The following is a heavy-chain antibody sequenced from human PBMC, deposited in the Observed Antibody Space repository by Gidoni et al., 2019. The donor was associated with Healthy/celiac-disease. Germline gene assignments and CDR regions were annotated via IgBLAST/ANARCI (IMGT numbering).Heavy chain of an antibody. CDR1: GYSFTSYW. J-gene: IGHJ3*02. CDR2: ISPGDSDT. D-gene: IGHD1-26*01. V-gene: IGHV5-51*03. Sequence: EVQLVQSGAEVKKPGESLTISCKGSGYSFTSYWIGWVRQMPGKGLEWMGIISPGDSDTRYSPSFQGQVTISADKSISTAYLQWSSLKAADTAMYYCARAPGATTVFGAFDIWGQGTMVTVSS. CDR3: ARAPGATTVFGAFDI.